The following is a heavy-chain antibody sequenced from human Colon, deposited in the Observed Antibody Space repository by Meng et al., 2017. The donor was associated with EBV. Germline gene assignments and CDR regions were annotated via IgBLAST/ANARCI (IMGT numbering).Heavy chain of an antibody. CDR3: ARDLGGPRDY. J-gene: IGHJ4*02. CDR1: VFNFNDYY. D-gene: IGHD6-25*01. V-gene: IGHV3-11*01. CDR2: ISKMGDGI. Sequence: GGGFGKPGGPLSLSCAASVFNFNDYYMTWIRQAPGKGLEWVAFISKMGDGISYAESVRGRFTISRDSATHSLYLQMNSLRAEDTAVYYCARDLGGPRDYWGQGTLVTVSS.